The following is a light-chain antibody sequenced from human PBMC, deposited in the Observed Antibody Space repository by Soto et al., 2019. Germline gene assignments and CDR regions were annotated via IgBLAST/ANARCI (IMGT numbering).Light chain of an antibody. V-gene: IGKV3-20*01. CDR3: QQYSKWPIT. Sequence: EIVLTQSPGTLSLSPGERGTLSCRASQSVSSSYLAWYQQKPGQAPRLLIYGASSRATGIPARFSGSGSGTEFSLTISSLQSEDFAVYYCQQYSKWPITFGQGTRLEIK. CDR2: GAS. J-gene: IGKJ5*01. CDR1: QSVSSSY.